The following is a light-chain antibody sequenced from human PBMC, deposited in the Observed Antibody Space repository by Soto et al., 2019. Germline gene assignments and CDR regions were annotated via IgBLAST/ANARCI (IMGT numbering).Light chain of an antibody. Sequence: EIVLTQSPATLSLSPGERATLSCRASQSVTSTLAWYQQKPGQTPRLLIYDASTRATGIPARFSGSGSGTEFTLTISSLEPEDFAVYYCQQRSNWPLTFGGGTKVDIK. V-gene: IGKV3-11*01. CDR1: QSVTST. J-gene: IGKJ4*01. CDR2: DAS. CDR3: QQRSNWPLT.